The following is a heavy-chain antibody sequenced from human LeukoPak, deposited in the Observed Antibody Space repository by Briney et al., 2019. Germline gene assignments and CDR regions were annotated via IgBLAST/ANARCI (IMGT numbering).Heavy chain of an antibody. CDR2: ISSSSSYI. J-gene: IGHJ4*02. CDR3: AALGVVSCSFTY. D-gene: IGHD3-16*01. V-gene: IGHV3-21*01. CDR1: GFTFSNYS. Sequence: GGSLRLSCAASGFTFSNYSMNWVRQAPGKGLEWVSSISSSSSYIYYADSVKGRFTISRDNAKNSLYLQMNSLRAEDTAVYYGAALGVVSCSFTYGAKGTLATVSS.